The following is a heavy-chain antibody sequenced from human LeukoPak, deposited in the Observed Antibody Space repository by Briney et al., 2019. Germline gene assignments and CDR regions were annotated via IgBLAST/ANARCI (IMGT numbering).Heavy chain of an antibody. CDR3: ARATMVRGVIPLN. CDR1: GGSISSGSYY. V-gene: IGHV4-61*02. CDR2: IFTGGNT. D-gene: IGHD3-10*01. Sequence: SETLSLTCTVSGGSISSGSYYWSWIRQPAGKGLEWIGRIFTGGNTNYNPSLKSRVTISLDTSKNQFSLKLTSVTAADTAMYYCARATMVRGVIPLNWGQGTLVTVSS. J-gene: IGHJ4*02.